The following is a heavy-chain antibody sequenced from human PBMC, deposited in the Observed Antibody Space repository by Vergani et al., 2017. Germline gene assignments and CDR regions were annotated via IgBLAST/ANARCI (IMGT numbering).Heavy chain of an antibody. D-gene: IGHD1-7*01. J-gene: IGHJ5*02. CDR3: AKDFAITGTPNWFDP. CDR2: ISGSGGSP. Sequence: EVQLLESGGGLVQPGGSLRLSCAASGFTFSSYAMSWVRQAPGKGLEWVSAISGSGGSPYYAHSVKGRFTISRDNSKNTLYLPMNSLRAEDTAVYYCAKDFAITGTPNWFDPWGQGTLVTVSS. CDR1: GFTFSSYA. V-gene: IGHV3-23*01.